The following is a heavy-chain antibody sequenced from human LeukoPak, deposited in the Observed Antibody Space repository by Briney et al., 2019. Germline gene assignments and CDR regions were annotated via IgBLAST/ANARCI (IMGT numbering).Heavy chain of an antibody. D-gene: IGHD6-19*01. CDR2: ISYDGSNK. V-gene: IGHV3-30-3*01. CDR1: GFTFSSYA. J-gene: IGHJ5*02. Sequence: QPGGSLRVSCAASGFTFSSYAMHWVRQAPGKGLEWVAVISYDGSNKYYADAVKGRFTISRDNSKNTLYLQMNSLRAEDTAVYYCARERSSGWSHWFDPWGQGTLVTVSS. CDR3: ARERSSGWSHWFDP.